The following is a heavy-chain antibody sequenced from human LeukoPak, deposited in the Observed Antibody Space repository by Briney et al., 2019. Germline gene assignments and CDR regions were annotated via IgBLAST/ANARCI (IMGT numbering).Heavy chain of an antibody. Sequence: ASVKVSCKASGYTFTSYGISWVRQAPGQGLEWMGWVSAYNGNTNYAQKLQGRVTMTTDTSASTAYMELRSLRSGDTAVYYCARGAVVPPFDPWGQGTLVTVSS. CDR1: GYTFTSYG. CDR3: ARGAVVPPFDP. V-gene: IGHV1-18*01. J-gene: IGHJ5*02. CDR2: VSAYNGNT. D-gene: IGHD2-2*01.